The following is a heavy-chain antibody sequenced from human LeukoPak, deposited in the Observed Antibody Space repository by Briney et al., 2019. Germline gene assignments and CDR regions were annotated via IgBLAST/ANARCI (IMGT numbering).Heavy chain of an antibody. CDR1: GYTFTSYY. CDR3: AATPTIAAAGIIGIDY. V-gene: IGHV1-46*01. D-gene: IGHD6-13*01. Sequence: ASVKVSCKASGYTFTSYYMHWVRQAPGQGLEWMGIINPSGGSTSYAQKFQGRVTMTRDMSTSTVYMELSSLRSEDTAVYYCAATPTIAAAGIIGIDYWGQGTLVTVSS. J-gene: IGHJ4*02. CDR2: INPSGGST.